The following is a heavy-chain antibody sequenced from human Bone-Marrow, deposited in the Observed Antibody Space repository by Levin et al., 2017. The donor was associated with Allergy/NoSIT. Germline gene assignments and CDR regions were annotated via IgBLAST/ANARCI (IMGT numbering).Heavy chain of an antibody. CDR2: VIPFLDIA. CDR3: ATASRAAAGTGRGNWVDP. CDR1: GDTFTSYS. V-gene: IGHV1-69*10. D-gene: IGHD6-13*01. J-gene: IGHJ5*02. Sequence: GASVKVSCKASGDTFTSYSVNWVRQAPGQGLEWMGRVIPFLDIATYAQNFQDRVTITVDQSTSTAYMEVSSLRHEDTAVYYCATASRAAAGTGRGNWVDPWGQGTLVTVSS.